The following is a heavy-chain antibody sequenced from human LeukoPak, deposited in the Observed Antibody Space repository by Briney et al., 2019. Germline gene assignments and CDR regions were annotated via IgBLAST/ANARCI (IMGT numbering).Heavy chain of an antibody. CDR1: GFTFSIYW. CDR3: ARAAAGTGSDY. CDR2: INQDGSEK. V-gene: IGHV3-7*01. J-gene: IGHJ4*02. D-gene: IGHD6-13*01. Sequence: GSLRLSCAASGFTFSIYWMSWVRQAPGTGLEWVANINQDGSEKNYVDSVKGRFTISRDNAKNSLYLQMNSLRAEDTAVYYCARAAAGTGSDYWGQGTLVTVSS.